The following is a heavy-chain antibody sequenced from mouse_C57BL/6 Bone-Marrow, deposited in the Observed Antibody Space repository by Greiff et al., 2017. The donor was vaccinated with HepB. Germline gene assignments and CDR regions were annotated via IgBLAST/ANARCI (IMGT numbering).Heavy chain of an antibody. J-gene: IGHJ4*01. D-gene: IGHD1-2*01. CDR3: ARPTAAAMDY. CDR2: INPSSGYT. Sequence: VKVVESGAELARPGASVKMSCKASGYTFTSYTMHWVKQRPGQGLEWIGYINPSSGYTKYNQKFKDKATLTADKSSSTAYMQLSSLTSEDSAVYYCARPTAAAMDYWGQGTSVTVSS. CDR1: GYTFTSYT. V-gene: IGHV1-4*01.